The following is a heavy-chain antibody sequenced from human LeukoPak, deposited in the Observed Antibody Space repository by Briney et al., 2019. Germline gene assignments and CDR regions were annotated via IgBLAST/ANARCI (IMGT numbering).Heavy chain of an antibody. CDR3: ARRHRTGTTSSGGDVIGY. CDR2: LSGSGGST. Sequence: PGGSLRLSCAASGFTFSNYAMSWVRQAPGKGLEWVSALSGSGGSTYYADSVKGRFTISRDNAKNSLYLQMNSLRAEDTAVYYCARRHRTGTTSSGGDVIGYWGQGTLVTVSS. D-gene: IGHD1-1*01. CDR1: GFTFSNYA. J-gene: IGHJ4*02. V-gene: IGHV3-23*01.